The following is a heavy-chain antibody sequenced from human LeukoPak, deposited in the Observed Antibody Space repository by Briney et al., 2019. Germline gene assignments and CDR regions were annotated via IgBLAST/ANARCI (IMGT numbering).Heavy chain of an antibody. CDR1: GGSITNYY. Sequence: PSETLSLTCTVSGGSITNYYWNWIRQPAGEGLEWIGRIYISGSTNYNPSLESRVTVSLDTSDNQFSLRLSSVTAADTAVYYCARSSDSSGWYGGGIFDYWGQGTLVTVSS. V-gene: IGHV4-4*07. J-gene: IGHJ4*02. CDR3: ARSSDSSGWYGGGIFDY. D-gene: IGHD6-19*01. CDR2: IYISGST.